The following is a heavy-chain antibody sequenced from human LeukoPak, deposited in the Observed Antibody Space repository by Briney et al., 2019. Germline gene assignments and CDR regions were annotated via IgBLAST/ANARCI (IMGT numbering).Heavy chain of an antibody. CDR3: AAEYEYGDHDY. Sequence: PSETLSLICTVSGASLSSHYWYWIRQSPGKGLEWIGYIYHSGTTKCNPSLKSRVTISADTSKSQFSLTVSSVTAADTAVYYCAAEYEYGDHDYWGQGTLVTVSS. V-gene: IGHV4-59*11. CDR1: GASLSSHY. CDR2: IYHSGTT. J-gene: IGHJ4*02. D-gene: IGHD4-17*01.